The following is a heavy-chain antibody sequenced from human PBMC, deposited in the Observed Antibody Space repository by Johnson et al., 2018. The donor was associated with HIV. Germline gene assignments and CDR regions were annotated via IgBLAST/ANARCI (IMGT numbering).Heavy chain of an antibody. V-gene: IGHV3-53*01. J-gene: IGHJ3*02. CDR1: GFTVSSNY. CDR3: ARDSRIGTMVLLSDAFDI. Sequence: EVQLVESGGGLIQPGGSLRLSCAASGFTVSSNYMSWVRQAPGKGLEWVSAISGSGGSTYYADSVKGRFTISRDNSKNTLYLQMNSLRAEDTALYYCARDSRIGTMVLLSDAFDIWGQGTMVTVSS. CDR2: SGSGGST. D-gene: IGHD3-10*01.